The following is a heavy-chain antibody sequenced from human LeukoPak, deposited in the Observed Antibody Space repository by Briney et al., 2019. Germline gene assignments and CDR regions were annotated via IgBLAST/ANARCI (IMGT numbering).Heavy chain of an antibody. V-gene: IGHV3-9*03. Sequence: GRSLRLXCAASGLTFDDYAMHWVRQAPGKGLEWVSGISWNSGNIGYADSVKGRFTISRDNAKKSLYLQMNSLRAEDMALYYCAKGTYYDFWSGYSFDPWGQGTLVTASS. CDR2: ISWNSGNI. D-gene: IGHD3-3*01. CDR1: GLTFDDYA. CDR3: AKGTYYDFWSGYSFDP. J-gene: IGHJ5*02.